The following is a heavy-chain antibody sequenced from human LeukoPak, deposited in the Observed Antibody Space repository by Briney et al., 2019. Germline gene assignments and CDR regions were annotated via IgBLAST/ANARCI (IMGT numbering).Heavy chain of an antibody. D-gene: IGHD3-10*01. CDR3: AKDREITYYYGSGSLRGAPIFDY. CDR1: GFTVSSYY. J-gene: IGHJ4*02. Sequence: GGSLRLSCAASGFTVSSYYMNWVRQAPGKGLGWVSAISGSGGSTYYADSVKGRFTISRDNSKNTLYLQMNSLRAEDTAVYYCAKDREITYYYGSGSLRGAPIFDYWGQGTLVTVSS. CDR2: ISGSGGST. V-gene: IGHV3-23*01.